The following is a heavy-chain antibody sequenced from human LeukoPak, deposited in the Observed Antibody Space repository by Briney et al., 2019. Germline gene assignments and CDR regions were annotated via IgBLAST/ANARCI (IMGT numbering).Heavy chain of an antibody. V-gene: IGHV4-61*02. J-gene: IGHJ5*02. CDR1: GGSISSGSYY. CDR3: ARVNGGYLGA. Sequence: PSETLSLTCTVSGGSISSGSYYWSWIRQPAGKGLEWIGRIYSSGSTNYNPSLKSRVTISVDTSKNQFSLKLSSVTAADTAVYYCARVNGGYLGAWGQGTLVTVSS. CDR2: IYSSGST. D-gene: IGHD4-17*01.